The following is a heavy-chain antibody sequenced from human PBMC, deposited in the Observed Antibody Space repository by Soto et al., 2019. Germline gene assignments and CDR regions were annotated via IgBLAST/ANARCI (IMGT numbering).Heavy chain of an antibody. V-gene: IGHV3-30-3*01. D-gene: IGHD3-10*01. Sequence: QVQLVESGGGVVQPGRSLRLSCAASGFTFSSYAMHWVRQAPGKGLEWVAVISYDGSNKYYADSVKGRFTISRDNSKNTLYLRMNSLRAEDTAVYYCAREGSGSYYSIPIGYFDYWGQGTLVTVSS. CDR2: ISYDGSNK. J-gene: IGHJ4*02. CDR3: AREGSGSYYSIPIGYFDY. CDR1: GFTFSSYA.